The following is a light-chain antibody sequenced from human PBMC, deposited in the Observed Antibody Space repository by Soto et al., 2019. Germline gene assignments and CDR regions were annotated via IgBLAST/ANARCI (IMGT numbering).Light chain of an antibody. Sequence: MLMTQTPLSLPFTPGEPSSISCRSGQGLFDSDDGDTFLDWYLQKPGQSPQLLIYTVSYRASGVPDRFSGSGSGTDFTLAISSLQSEDFAVYYCQQYHNWPITFGQGTRLEIK. J-gene: IGKJ5*01. CDR2: TVS. CDR3: QQYHNWPIT. V-gene: IGKV2-40*01. CDR1: QGLFDSDDGDTF.